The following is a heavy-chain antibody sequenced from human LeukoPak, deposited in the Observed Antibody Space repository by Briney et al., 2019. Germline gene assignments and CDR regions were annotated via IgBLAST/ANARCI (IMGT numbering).Heavy chain of an antibody. CDR3: ARVAGGYSYGYEDY. V-gene: IGHV1-18*01. J-gene: IGHJ4*02. Sequence: ASLRVSCTASGYTFTSNGISWVRQAPGQGLEWMGWISAYSGHTNYARDLQGRVTMTTDTAARTAYMELSSLRSDDTAMYYCARVAGGYSYGYEDYWGQGTLVTVSS. CDR2: ISAYSGHT. CDR1: GYTFTSNG. D-gene: IGHD5-18*01.